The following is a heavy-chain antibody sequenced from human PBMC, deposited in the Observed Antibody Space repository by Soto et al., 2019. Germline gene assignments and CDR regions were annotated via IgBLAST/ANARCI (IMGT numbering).Heavy chain of an antibody. D-gene: IGHD1-7*01. CDR1: GYTFNSFW. J-gene: IGHJ4*02. Sequence: GDSLKISCQGSGYTFNSFWIGWVRQMPGEGLEWMGLMFPWTSDTRYSPSFQGHVSISVDRSTGTGYLQWNSLKASDTAMYYCVTTRDGTTFFPHWGQGTPVTVS. CDR2: MFPWTSDT. CDR3: VTTRDGTTFFPH. V-gene: IGHV5-51*01.